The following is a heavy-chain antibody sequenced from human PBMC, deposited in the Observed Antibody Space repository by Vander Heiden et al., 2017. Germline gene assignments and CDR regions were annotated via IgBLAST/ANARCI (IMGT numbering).Heavy chain of an antibody. V-gene: IGHV3-9*01. CDR2: ISWNRGSI. J-gene: IGHJ4*02. CDR1: GFTFDDYA. CDR3: AKDMRGWLGPAVDY. D-gene: IGHD5-12*01. Sequence: EEQLVESGGGLLQPGRSLRLSCAASGFTFDDYAMHWVRQAPGKGLEWVSGISWNRGSIGYADSVKGRFTISRDNAKNSLYLQMNSLRAEDTALYYCAKDMRGWLGPAVDYWGQGTLVTVSS.